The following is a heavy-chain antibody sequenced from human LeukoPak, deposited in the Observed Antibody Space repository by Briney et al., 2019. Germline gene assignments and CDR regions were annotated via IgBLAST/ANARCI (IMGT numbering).Heavy chain of an antibody. J-gene: IGHJ4*02. V-gene: IGHV6-1*01. CDR2: TYYRSKWYN. D-gene: IGHD3-22*01. CDR3: ARDLYYYDSSGYPHDY. Sequence: SQTLSLTCAISGDSVSSNSASWNWIRQSPSRGLERLGRTYYRSKWYNDYAVSVKSRITINPDTSKNQFSLQLNSVTPEDTAVYYCARDLYYYDSSGYPHDYWGQGTLVTVSS. CDR1: GDSVSSNSAS.